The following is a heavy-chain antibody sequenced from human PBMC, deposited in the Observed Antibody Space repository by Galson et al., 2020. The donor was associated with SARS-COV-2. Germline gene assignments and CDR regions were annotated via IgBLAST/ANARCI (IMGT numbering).Heavy chain of an antibody. CDR1: GGSMHSSTDY. V-gene: IGHV4-39*01. CDR3: AAFADSGWYFLDY. J-gene: IGHJ4*02. D-gene: IGHD6-13*01. Sequence: ASETLSLTCTVSGGSMHSSTDYWGWIRQPPGKGLEWIGIIYYNGSTYYNPSLKSRVTISDDAAGTQFSLKLSSVTAAETAVYYCAAFADSGWYFLDYWGRGTLVTVSS. CDR2: IYYNGST.